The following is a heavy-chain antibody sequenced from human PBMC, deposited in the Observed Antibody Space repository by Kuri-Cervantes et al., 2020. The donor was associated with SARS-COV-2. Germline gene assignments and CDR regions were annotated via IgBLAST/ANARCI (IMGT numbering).Heavy chain of an antibody. CDR2: INPNGGVT. CDR3: ARDARNDDFFDA. D-gene: IGHD1-1*01. Sequence: ASVKVSCKASGYTFTDYYLHWVRQAPGQGPEWMGWINPNGGVTSYAPKFQDRVTMTRDTAINTLYMYLSGLRSDDTAVYYCARDARNDDFFDAWGQGTLVTVSS. V-gene: IGHV1-2*02. CDR1: GYTFTDYY. J-gene: IGHJ4*02.